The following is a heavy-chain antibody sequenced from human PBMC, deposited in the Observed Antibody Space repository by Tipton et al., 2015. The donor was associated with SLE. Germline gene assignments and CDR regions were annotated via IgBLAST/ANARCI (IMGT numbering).Heavy chain of an antibody. CDR1: GGSISSHY. CDR2: IYTSGST. V-gene: IGHV4-4*08. CDR3: ARGNDYYYGMDV. Sequence: LRLSCTVSGGSISSHYWSWIRQPPGKGLEWIGHIYTSGSTNYNPSLKSRVTISVDMSKNQFSLKLSSVTAADTAVYYCARGNDYYYGMDVWGQGTTVTVSS. J-gene: IGHJ6*02.